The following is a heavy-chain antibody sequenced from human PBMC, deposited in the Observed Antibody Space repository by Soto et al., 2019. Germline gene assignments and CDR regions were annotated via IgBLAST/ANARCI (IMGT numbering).Heavy chain of an antibody. Sequence: SDTLSLTCTISGGSVSVYYWSWLRQSTGQGLEWIGYIYASGSPYYNPSLRSRVTISADTSKNQISLKLTSPTAADTAVYYCARGVGSSPPQYWGRGTLVTVSS. CDR3: ARGVGSSPPQY. V-gene: IGHV4-59*02. CDR1: GGSVSVYY. CDR2: IYASGSP. J-gene: IGHJ4*02. D-gene: IGHD1-26*01.